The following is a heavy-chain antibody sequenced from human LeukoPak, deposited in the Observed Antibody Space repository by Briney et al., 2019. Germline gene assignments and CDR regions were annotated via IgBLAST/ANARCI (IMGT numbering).Heavy chain of an antibody. V-gene: IGHV3-23*01. D-gene: IGHD5-18*01. J-gene: IGHJ6*02. Sequence: GGSLRLSCAASGFTFSSYAMSWVRQAPGKRLEWVSAISGSGGSTYYADSVKGRFTISRDNSKNTLYLQMNSLRAEDTAVYYCAKQEDTAMASLIYYYYYGMDVWGQGTTVTVSS. CDR1: GFTFSSYA. CDR2: ISGSGGST. CDR3: AKQEDTAMASLIYYYYYGMDV.